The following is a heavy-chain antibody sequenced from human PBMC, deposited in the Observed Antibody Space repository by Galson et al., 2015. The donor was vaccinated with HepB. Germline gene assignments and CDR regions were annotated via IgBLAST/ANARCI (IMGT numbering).Heavy chain of an antibody. CDR3: AVITFGGVIEGYHYYYYGMDV. D-gene: IGHD3-16*02. J-gene: IGHJ6*02. CDR1: GYSFTSYW. V-gene: IGHV5-10-1*01. Sequence: QSGAEVKKPGESLRISCKGSGYSFTSYWISWVRQMPGKGLEWMGRIDPSDSYTNYSPSFQGHVTISADKSISTAYLQWSSLKASDTAMYYCAVITFGGVIEGYHYYYYGMDVWGQGTTVTVSS. CDR2: IDPSDSYT.